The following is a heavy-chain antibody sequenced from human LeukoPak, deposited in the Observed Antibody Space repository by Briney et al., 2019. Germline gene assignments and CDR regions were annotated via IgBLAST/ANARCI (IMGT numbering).Heavy chain of an antibody. CDR1: GFTFSSYS. CDR3: ARVLFYSSGNKSNRVDY. J-gene: IGHJ4*02. D-gene: IGHD6-19*01. V-gene: IGHV3-30*03. Sequence: PGGSLRLSCAASGFTFSSYSMNWVRQAPGKGLEWVAVISFHGTDSFYADSVKGRFTISRDNSKNTLYLQMSSLRAEDTAVYYCARVLFYSSGNKSNRVDYWGQGTLVTVSS. CDR2: ISFHGTDS.